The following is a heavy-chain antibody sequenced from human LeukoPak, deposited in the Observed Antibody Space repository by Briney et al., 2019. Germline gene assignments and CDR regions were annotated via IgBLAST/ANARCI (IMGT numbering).Heavy chain of an antibody. J-gene: IGHJ4*02. CDR1: VGSMSSGSYH. D-gene: IGHD4-23*01. CDR2: FYISGST. Sequence: SQTLSLTCTVYVGSMSSGSYHRGWIRQPAGKGLESIGRFYISGSTHYNPSLKSRVTISVDTSKNQFSLRLTSVTAADTAVYYCARGYGGYVDYWGQGTLVTVSS. V-gene: IGHV4-61*02. CDR3: ARGYGGYVDY.